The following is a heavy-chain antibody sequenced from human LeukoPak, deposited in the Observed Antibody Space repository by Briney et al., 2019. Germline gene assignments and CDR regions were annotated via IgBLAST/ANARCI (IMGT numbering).Heavy chain of an antibody. Sequence: PGRSLRLSCAASGFTFTSYGMHWVRQAPGKGLEWVAVIWYDGSNKYYADSVKGRFTISRDNAKNSLYLQMNSLRAEDTAVYYCARGDCSSTSCYAIPDYWGQGTLVTVSS. CDR2: IWYDGSNK. V-gene: IGHV3-33*01. CDR1: GFTFTSYG. CDR3: ARGDCSSTSCYAIPDY. J-gene: IGHJ4*02. D-gene: IGHD2-2*01.